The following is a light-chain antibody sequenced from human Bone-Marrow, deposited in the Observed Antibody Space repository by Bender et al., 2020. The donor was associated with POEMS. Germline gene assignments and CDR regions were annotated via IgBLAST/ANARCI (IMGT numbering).Light chain of an antibody. V-gene: IGLV2-8*01. CDR2: EVT. Sequence: QSALTQPPSASGSPGQSVTISCTGTSSDVGGYNYVSWYQQHPGKAPKLMIYEVTKRPSGVPDRFSGSKSGTSASLAITGLQAEDEADYYCQSYDSSLSGSVLFGGGTKVTVL. J-gene: IGLJ2*01. CDR3: QSYDSSLSGSVL. CDR1: SSDVGGYNY.